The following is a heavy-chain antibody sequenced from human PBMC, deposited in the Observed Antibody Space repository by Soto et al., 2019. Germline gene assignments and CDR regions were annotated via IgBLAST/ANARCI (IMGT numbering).Heavy chain of an antibody. J-gene: IGHJ4*02. Sequence: SETLSLTCTVSGGSISSYYWSWIRQPPGKGLEWIGYIYYSGSTNYNPSLKSRVTISLDTSKNQFSLKLSSLTAADTAVYYCARVRFDNLIDYWGQGTLVTVSS. D-gene: IGHD3-9*01. V-gene: IGHV4-59*01. CDR3: ARVRFDNLIDY. CDR1: GGSISSYY. CDR2: IYYSGST.